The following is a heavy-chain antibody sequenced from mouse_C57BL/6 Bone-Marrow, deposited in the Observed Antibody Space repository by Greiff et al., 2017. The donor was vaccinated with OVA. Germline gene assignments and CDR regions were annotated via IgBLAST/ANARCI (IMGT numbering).Heavy chain of an antibody. Sequence: VQLQQSGAELVKPGASVKLSCTASGFNIKDYYMHWVKQRTEQGLAWIGRIDPEDGETKYAPKFQGKATITADTSSNTAYLQLSSLKSEDTAVYYWARGYYGSRDHWYFDVWGTGTTVTVSS. D-gene: IGHD1-1*01. CDR2: IDPEDGET. CDR3: ARGYYGSRDHWYFDV. J-gene: IGHJ1*03. V-gene: IGHV14-2*01. CDR1: GFNIKDYY.